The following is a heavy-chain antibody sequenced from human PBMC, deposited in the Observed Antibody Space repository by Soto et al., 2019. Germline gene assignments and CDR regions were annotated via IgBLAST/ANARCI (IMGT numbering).Heavy chain of an antibody. J-gene: IGHJ1*01. V-gene: IGHV4-34*01. CDR2: INHSGST. D-gene: IGHD2-2*01. CDR1: GGSFSGYY. CDR3: ARGDRSSTSRYAYGRYFQH. Sequence: SETLSLTCAVYGGSFSGYYWSWIRQPPGKGLEWIGEINHSGSTNYNPSLKSRVTISVDTSKNQFSLKLSSVTAADTAVYYCARGDRSSTSRYAYGRYFQHWGQGTLVTVSS.